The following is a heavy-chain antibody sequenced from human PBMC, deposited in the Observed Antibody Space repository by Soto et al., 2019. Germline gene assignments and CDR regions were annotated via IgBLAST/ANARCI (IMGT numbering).Heavy chain of an antibody. D-gene: IGHD6-19*01. CDR2: TYYRSKWYT. Sequence: SQTLSLTCAISGDSVFSNSVACNWIRQSPSRGLEWLGRTYYRSKWYTDYAVSVKGRININPDTSQYQFSLQLNSVTPEDTAVYYCARGHITVASTLSAFDIWGQGTMVTVSS. CDR1: GDSVFSNSVA. V-gene: IGHV6-1*01. J-gene: IGHJ3*02. CDR3: ARGHITVASTLSAFDI.